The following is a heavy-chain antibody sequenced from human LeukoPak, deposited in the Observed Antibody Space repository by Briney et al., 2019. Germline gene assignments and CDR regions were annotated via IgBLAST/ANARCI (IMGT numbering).Heavy chain of an antibody. CDR1: GYTFTGYY. CDR2: IIPNSGAT. J-gene: IGHJ4*02. D-gene: IGHD1-26*01. Sequence: ASVTVSCKASGYTFTGYYMHWVRQAPGQGLEWMGWIIPNSGATNYAQNFQGRVTMTRDTSISTAHMELNRLTSDDTAVYYCARQLGATSRDYWGQGTLVTVSS. CDR3: ARQLGATSRDY. V-gene: IGHV1-2*02.